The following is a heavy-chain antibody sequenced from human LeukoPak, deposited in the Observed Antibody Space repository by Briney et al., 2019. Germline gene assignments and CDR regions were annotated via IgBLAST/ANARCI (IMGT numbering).Heavy chain of an antibody. CDR2: IKQDGSEN. Sequence: GGSLRLSCAGSGFFFSSYWMTWVRQAPGKGLEWVANIKQDGSENYYVDSVKGRFTISRDNAKNSLYLQMKSLRAEDTAFYYCARRLRFEGPDYWGRGTLVTVSS. V-gene: IGHV3-7*01. D-gene: IGHD3-3*01. J-gene: IGHJ4*02. CDR1: GFFFSSYW. CDR3: ARRLRFEGPDY.